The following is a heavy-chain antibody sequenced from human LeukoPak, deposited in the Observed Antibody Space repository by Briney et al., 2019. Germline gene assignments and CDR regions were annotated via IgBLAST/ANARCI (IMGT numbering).Heavy chain of an antibody. V-gene: IGHV4-39*07. CDR3: ARGKRICMIVRGGLVPQNDY. Sequence: SETLSLTCTVSGGSISSSSYYWGRIRQPPGKGLEWIGSIYHSGSTYYNPSLKSRVTISVDTSKNQFSLKLSSVTAADTAVYYCARGKRICMIVRGGLVPQNDYWGQGTLVTVSS. CDR2: IYHSGST. J-gene: IGHJ4*02. CDR1: GGSISSSSYY. D-gene: IGHD3-22*01.